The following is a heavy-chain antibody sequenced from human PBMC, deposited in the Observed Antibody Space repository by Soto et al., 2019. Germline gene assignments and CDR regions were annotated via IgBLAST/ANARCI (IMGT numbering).Heavy chain of an antibody. D-gene: IGHD6-13*01. J-gene: IGHJ6*02. Sequence: GGSLRLSCAASGFTFSSYAMSWVRQAPGKGLEWVSAISGSGGSTYYADSVKGRFTISRDNSKNTLYPQMNSLRAEDTAVYYCAKDSQQLVPFTAGAYYLYYGMDVWGQGTTVTVSS. CDR2: ISGSGGST. CDR1: GFTFSSYA. CDR3: AKDSQQLVPFTAGAYYLYYGMDV. V-gene: IGHV3-23*01.